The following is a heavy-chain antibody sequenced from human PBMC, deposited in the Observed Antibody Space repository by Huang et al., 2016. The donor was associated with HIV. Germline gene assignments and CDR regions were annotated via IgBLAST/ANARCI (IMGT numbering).Heavy chain of an antibody. D-gene: IGHD3-22*01. Sequence: QVQLVQSGAEVKKPGASVKISCKASGYAFTSYYIHWVRQAPGQGLEEMGIIRPSGGTTSYAQKFQGRVTKTRDTSTNTVFMELSSLRSEDTAVYYCARDRDLYDSSGYWGFNYFDYWGQGTPVTVSS. CDR2: IRPSGGTT. CDR3: ARDRDLYDSSGYWGFNYFDY. V-gene: IGHV1-46*01. J-gene: IGHJ4*02. CDR1: GYAFTSYY.